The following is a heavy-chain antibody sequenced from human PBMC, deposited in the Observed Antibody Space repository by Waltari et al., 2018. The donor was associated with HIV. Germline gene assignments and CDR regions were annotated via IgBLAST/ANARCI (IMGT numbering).Heavy chain of an antibody. Sequence: EVQLVESGGGLVQPGGSLRLSCAASGFTFSSYEMNWVRQAPGKGLEWVSYISSSGSTIYYADSVKGRFTISRDNAKNSLYLQMNSLRAEDTAVYYCASIVGATAFDYWGQGTLVTVSS. CDR3: ASIVGATAFDY. D-gene: IGHD1-26*01. CDR1: GFTFSSYE. J-gene: IGHJ4*02. CDR2: ISSSGSTI. V-gene: IGHV3-48*03.